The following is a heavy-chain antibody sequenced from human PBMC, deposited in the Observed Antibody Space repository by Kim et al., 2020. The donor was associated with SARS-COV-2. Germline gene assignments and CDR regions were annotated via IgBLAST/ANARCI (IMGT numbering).Heavy chain of an antibody. CDR1: GFTFSDYY. Sequence: GGSLRLSCAASGFTFSDYYMSWIRQAPGKGLEWVSYISSSSSYTNYADSVKGRFTISRDNAKNSLYLQMNSLRAEDTAVYYCARDGWVLVYDILTGYPTTNYYYYGMDVWGQGTTVTVSS. CDR3: ARDGWVLVYDILTGYPTTNYYYYGMDV. J-gene: IGHJ6*02. CDR2: ISSSSSYT. V-gene: IGHV3-11*06. D-gene: IGHD3-9*01.